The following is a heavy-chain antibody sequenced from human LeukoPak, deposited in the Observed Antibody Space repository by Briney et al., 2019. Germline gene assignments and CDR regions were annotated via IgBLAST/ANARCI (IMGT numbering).Heavy chain of an antibody. CDR2: IYYSGST. D-gene: IGHD2-15*01. CDR1: GGSISSYY. Sequence: SSETLSHTCTVSGGSISSYYWSWIRQPPGKRLEWIGYIYYSGSTNYNPSLKSRVTISVDTSKNQFSLKLSSVTAADTAVYYCARGLSKDIVVVLAANPDWFDPWGQGTLVTVSS. CDR3: ARGLSKDIVVVLAANPDWFDP. J-gene: IGHJ5*02. V-gene: IGHV4-59*08.